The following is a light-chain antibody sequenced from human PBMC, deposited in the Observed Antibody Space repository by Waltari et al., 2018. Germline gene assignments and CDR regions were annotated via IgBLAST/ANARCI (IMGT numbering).Light chain of an antibody. CDR2: GKD. Sequence: SELTQEPGVSVALGQTIRFNCQGDSLRTPYPSRYQLKPGQAPVLVIYGKDKRPSGIPDRISGYSSGTTSSLTITGAQAEDEADYYCSSRNGRANQVVFAGGTKVTVL. V-gene: IGLV3-19*01. CDR1: SLRTPY. CDR3: SSRNGRANQVV. J-gene: IGLJ3*02.